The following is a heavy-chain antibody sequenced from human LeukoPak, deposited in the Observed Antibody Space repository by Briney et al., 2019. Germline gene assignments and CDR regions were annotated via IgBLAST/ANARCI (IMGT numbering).Heavy chain of an antibody. CDR1: GGSISSYY. J-gene: IGHJ4*02. CDR3: AREEDDSSGYYFDY. V-gene: IGHV4-59*01. D-gene: IGHD3-22*01. CDR2: IYYSGST. Sequence: SETLSLTCTVSGGSISSYYWSWLRQPPGKGLEWIVYIYYSGSTNYNPSLKSRVTISVDTSKNQFSLKLSSVTAADTAVYYCAREEDDSSGYYFDYWGQGTLVTVSS.